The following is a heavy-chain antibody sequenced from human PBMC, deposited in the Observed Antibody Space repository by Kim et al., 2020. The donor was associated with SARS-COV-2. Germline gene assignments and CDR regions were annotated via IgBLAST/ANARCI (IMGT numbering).Heavy chain of an antibody. Sequence: SETLSLTCTVSGGFVWSWIRQPPGKGLEYIGFMYNSGTNNYNPSLKSRVVLSVDTSRNQFSLVMASVTAADTAVYYCARLSKREGWHAFYFDAWGQGILV. V-gene: IGHV4-59*08. CDR2: MYNSGTN. D-gene: IGHD6-19*01. CDR1: GGFV. J-gene: IGHJ4*02. CDR3: ARLSKREGWHAFYFDA.